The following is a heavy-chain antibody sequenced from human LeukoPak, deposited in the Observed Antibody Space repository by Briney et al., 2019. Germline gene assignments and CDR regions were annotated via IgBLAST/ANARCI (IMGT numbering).Heavy chain of an antibody. D-gene: IGHD3-3*01. Sequence: GGSLRLSCAASGFTFDRYAMSWVRQAPGKGLEWVSAISGSGGNTYYADSVKGRFTISRDNSKNTLYLQMNSLRADDTAVYYCAKESVSGAYYGMDVWGQGTTVTVSS. CDR2: ISGSGGNT. J-gene: IGHJ6*02. V-gene: IGHV3-23*01. CDR3: AKESVSGAYYGMDV. CDR1: GFTFDRYA.